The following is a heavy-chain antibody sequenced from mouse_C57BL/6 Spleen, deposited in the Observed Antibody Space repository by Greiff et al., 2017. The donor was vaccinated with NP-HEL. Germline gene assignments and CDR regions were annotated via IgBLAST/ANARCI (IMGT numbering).Heavy chain of an antibody. D-gene: IGHD1-1*01. Sequence: ESGPGLVKPSQSLSLTCSVTGYSITSGYYWNWIRQFPGNKLEWMGYISYDGSNNYNPSLKNRISITRDTSKNQFFLKLNSVTTEDTATYYCARGDYYGSSSPFDYWGQGTTLTVSS. J-gene: IGHJ2*01. V-gene: IGHV3-6*01. CDR3: ARGDYYGSSSPFDY. CDR2: ISYDGSN. CDR1: GYSITSGYY.